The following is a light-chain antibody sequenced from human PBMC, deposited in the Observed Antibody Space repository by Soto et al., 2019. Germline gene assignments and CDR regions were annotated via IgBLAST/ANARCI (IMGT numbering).Light chain of an antibody. CDR3: LSFDSGVSVV. V-gene: IGLV1-40*01. CDR2: GNT. J-gene: IGLJ2*01. Sequence: QSVLTQPPSVSGAPGQRVTISCTGSSANIGAGYDVHWYQQHPGRAPKLLIYGNTNRPSGVPDRFSGSKSGTSASLAITGLQEEEEDDYYCLSFDSGVSVVFGAGTKLTVL. CDR1: SANIGAGYD.